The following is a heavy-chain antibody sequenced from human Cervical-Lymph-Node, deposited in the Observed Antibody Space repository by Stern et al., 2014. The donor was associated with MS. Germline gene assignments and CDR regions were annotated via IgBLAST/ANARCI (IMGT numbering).Heavy chain of an antibody. J-gene: IGHJ2*01. CDR2: LYWDDDK. Sequence: QVTLKESGPTLVKPTQTLTLTCTFSGFSLSTSGVGVGWIRPPPGKALEWLALLYWDDDKRYSPSLKSRLTITKDTSKNQVVLTMTNMDHVDTATYYCARLDCSSTSCYRSGYFDLWGRGTLVTVSS. V-gene: IGHV2-5*02. CDR1: GFSLSTSGVG. D-gene: IGHD2-2*02. CDR3: ARLDCSSTSCYRSGYFDL.